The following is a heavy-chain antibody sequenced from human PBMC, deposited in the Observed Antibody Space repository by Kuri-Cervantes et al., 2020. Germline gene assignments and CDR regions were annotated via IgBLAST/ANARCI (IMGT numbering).Heavy chain of an antibody. CDR2: ISYDGSNK. CDR1: GFTFSSYA. CDR3: ARAAGTYAFDI. J-gene: IGHJ3*02. Sequence: GGSLRLSCAASGFTFSSYAMHWVRQAPGKGLEWVAVISYDGSNKYYADSVKGRFTISRDNSKNTLYLQMNSLRAEDTAVYYCARAAGTYAFDIWGQGTMVTVSS. V-gene: IGHV3-30-3*01. D-gene: IGHD6-19*01.